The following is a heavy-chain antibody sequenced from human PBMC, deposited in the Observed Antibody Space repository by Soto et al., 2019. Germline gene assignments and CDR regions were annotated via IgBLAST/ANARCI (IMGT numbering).Heavy chain of an antibody. J-gene: IGHJ4*01. Sequence: GGSLRLSCAASGFMFSAYAMLWVRQAPGKGLEWVAAISYDGTNKYYADSIKGRFTISRDNSANTLFLQVDSLRREDTAMYYCARDTSTYTSGWYGIDFWGHGTLVTVSS. CDR3: ARDTSTYTSGWYGIDF. CDR1: GFMFSAYA. V-gene: IGHV3-30*04. CDR2: ISYDGTNK. D-gene: IGHD6-19*01.